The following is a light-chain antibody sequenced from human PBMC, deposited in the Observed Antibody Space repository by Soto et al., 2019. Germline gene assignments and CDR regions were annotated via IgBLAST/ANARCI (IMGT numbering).Light chain of an antibody. CDR1: QYINNW. V-gene: IGKV1-5*03. CDR3: QQYKSYSPLT. J-gene: IGKJ4*01. Sequence: DIQMTQSPSTLSASVGDRVTITCRASQYINNWLAWFQQKPGKAPKVLIYEASTLESGVPSRFSGSGSGTEFTLTISSLQPDDFATYYCQQYKSYSPLTFGGGTKVDIK. CDR2: EAS.